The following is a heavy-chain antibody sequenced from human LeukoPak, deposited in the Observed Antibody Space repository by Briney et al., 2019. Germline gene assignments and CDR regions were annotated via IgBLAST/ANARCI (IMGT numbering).Heavy chain of an antibody. Sequence: GGSLRLSCAASGFTFSSYGMHWVRQAPGKGLEWVAVISYDGSNKYYADSVKGRFTISRDNSKNTLYLQMSSLRAEDTAVYYCAKDDIVVVPAAMLPGYWGQGTLVTVSS. D-gene: IGHD2-2*01. CDR2: ISYDGSNK. V-gene: IGHV3-30*18. CDR1: GFTFSSYG. CDR3: AKDDIVVVPAAMLPGY. J-gene: IGHJ4*02.